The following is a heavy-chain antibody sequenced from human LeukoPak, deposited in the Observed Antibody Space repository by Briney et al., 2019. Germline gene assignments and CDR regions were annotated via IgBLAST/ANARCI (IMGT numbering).Heavy chain of an antibody. CDR1: GFIFSNAW. CDR3: ASSRGDLGDFQH. V-gene: IGHV3-30*03. J-gene: IGHJ1*01. CDR2: ISYDGSNK. Sequence: GGSLRLSCAASGFIFSNAWMSWVRQAPGKGLEWVAVISYDGSNKYYADSVKGRFTISRDNSKNTLYLQMNSLRAEDTAVYYCASSRGDLGDFQHWGQGTLVTVSS. D-gene: IGHD2-21*02.